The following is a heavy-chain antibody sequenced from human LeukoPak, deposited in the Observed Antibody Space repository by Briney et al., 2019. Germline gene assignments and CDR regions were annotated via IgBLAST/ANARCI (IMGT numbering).Heavy chain of an antibody. CDR3: ARMTSGSSFDY. V-gene: IGHV4-31*03. CDR1: GGSISSGNYY. J-gene: IGHJ4*02. D-gene: IGHD3-10*01. CDR2: ISHSGTT. Sequence: PSETLSLTCTVSGGSISSGNYYWSWVRQHPGTGLEWIGYISHSGTTYYNPSLKNRVTISVDTSKNQFSLKLSSVTAADTAVYYCARMTSGSSFDYWGQGTLVTVSS.